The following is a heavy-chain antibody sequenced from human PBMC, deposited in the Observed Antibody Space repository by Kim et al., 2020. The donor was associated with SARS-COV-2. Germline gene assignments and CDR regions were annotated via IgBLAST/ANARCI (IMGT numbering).Heavy chain of an antibody. J-gene: IGHJ5*01. Sequence: SETLSLTCAVSGGSVSSSNWWTWVRQPPGKGLEWIGEIHHSGRTNFNQSLKSRITISVDKSQNHFSLKLNSVTAPDTAVYFCSREPPLGYCSSGTCSLLLDSLFRGTLVTVSS. D-gene: IGHD2-2*01. CDR2: IHHSGRT. CDR1: GGSVSSSNW. CDR3: SREPPLGYCSSGTCSLLLDS. V-gene: IGHV4-4*02.